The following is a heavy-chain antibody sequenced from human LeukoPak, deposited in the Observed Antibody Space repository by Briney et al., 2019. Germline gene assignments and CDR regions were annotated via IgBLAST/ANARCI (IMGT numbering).Heavy chain of an antibody. CDR1: GGSISSISSNNYH. V-gene: IGHV4-39*01. Sequence: SETLSLTCIVSGGSISSISSNNYHWGWIRQPPGQGLEWIGSIYYSGNTYYTPSFKSRVTISVDTSRNQFSLNLKSVTAADTATYYCARHSRRGPGSLNWFDPWGQGTLVTVSS. CDR2: IYYSGNT. J-gene: IGHJ5*02. D-gene: IGHD1-14*01. CDR3: ARHSRRGPGSLNWFDP.